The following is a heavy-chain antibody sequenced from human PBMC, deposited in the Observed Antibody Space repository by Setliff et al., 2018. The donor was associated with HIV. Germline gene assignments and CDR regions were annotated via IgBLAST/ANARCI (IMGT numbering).Heavy chain of an antibody. V-gene: IGHV1-18*01. CDR1: GYTFSSHG. CDR3: ARYASYTSDWREAFDI. D-gene: IGHD6-19*01. Sequence: ASVKVSCKASGYTFSSHGITWVRQVLGQGLEWMGWISDYTGNTNYAQKFQARVTMTIDSSTTTAYMELRSLRADDTALYYCARYASYTSDWREAFDIWGQGTMVTV. CDR2: ISDYTGNT. J-gene: IGHJ3*02.